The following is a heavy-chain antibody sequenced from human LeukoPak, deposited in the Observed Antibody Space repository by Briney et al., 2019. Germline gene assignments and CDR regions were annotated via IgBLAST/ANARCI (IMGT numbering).Heavy chain of an antibody. CDR1: GGTFSSYA. D-gene: IGHD1-26*01. CDR3: ASGVGATQRSY. V-gene: IGHV1-69*05. CDR2: IIPIFGTA. Sequence: ASVKVSCKASGGTFSSYAISWVRQAPGQGLEWMGGIIPIFGTANYAQKFQGRVTITTDESTSTAYMELSSLRSEDTAVYYCASGVGATQRSYWGQGTLVTVSS. J-gene: IGHJ4*02.